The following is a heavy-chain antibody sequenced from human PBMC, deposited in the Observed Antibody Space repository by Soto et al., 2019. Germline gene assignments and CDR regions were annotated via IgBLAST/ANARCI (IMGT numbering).Heavy chain of an antibody. J-gene: IGHJ4*02. CDR1: GGSFSGYY. CDR2: INHSGST. CDR3: ARVMTYLRRMDRRNDY. V-gene: IGHV4-34*01. Sequence: QVQLQQWGAGLLKPSETLSLTCAVYGGSFSGYYWSWIRQPPGKGLEWIGEINHSGSTNYNPSLKSRLTISVDTSKNQFSLKLSSVTAADTAVYYCARVMTYLRRMDRRNDYWGQGTLVTVSS. D-gene: IGHD3-16*01.